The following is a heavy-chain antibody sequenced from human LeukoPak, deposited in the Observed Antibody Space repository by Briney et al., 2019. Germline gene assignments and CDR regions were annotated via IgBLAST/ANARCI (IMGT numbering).Heavy chain of an antibody. CDR3: AREGGATFDP. D-gene: IGHD1-26*01. CDR2: IYYSGST. Sequence: SETLSLTCTVSGGSISSSSYYWGWICQPPGKGLEWIGSIYYSGSTYYNPSLKSRVTISVDTSKNQFSLKLSSVTAADTAVYYCAREGGATFDPWGQGTLVTVSS. J-gene: IGHJ5*02. V-gene: IGHV4-39*07. CDR1: GGSISSSSYY.